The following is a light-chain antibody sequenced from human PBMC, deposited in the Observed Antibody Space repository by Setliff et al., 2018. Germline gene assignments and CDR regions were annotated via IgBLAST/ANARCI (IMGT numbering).Light chain of an antibody. CDR2: NND. V-gene: IGLV1-47*01. CDR1: SSNIRNNY. Sequence: QSALTQPPSTSGPPGQRVTMSCSGSSSNIRNNYVYWYQQVPGTAPQLLIYNNDKRPSGVPDRFSGSKSGTSASLAISGLRSEDEADYYCAAWDDSLSGYVFGTGTKGTVL. J-gene: IGLJ1*01. CDR3: AAWDDSLSGYV.